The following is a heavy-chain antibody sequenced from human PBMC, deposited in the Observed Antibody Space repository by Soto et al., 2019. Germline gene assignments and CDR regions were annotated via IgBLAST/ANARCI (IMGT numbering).Heavy chain of an antibody. CDR1: GFTFSSYG. V-gene: IGHV3-30*18. CDR2: ISYDGSNK. Sequence: GGSLRLSCAASGFTFSSYGMHWVRQAPGKGLEWVAVISYDGSNKYYADSVKDRFTISRDNSKNTLYLQMNSLRAEDTAVYYCAKSAAQAYGDFDYWGQGTLVTVSS. J-gene: IGHJ4*02. CDR3: AKSAAQAYGDFDY. D-gene: IGHD4-17*01.